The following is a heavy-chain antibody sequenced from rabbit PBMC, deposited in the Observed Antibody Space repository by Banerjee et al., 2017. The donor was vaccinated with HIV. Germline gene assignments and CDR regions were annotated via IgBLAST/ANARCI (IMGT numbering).Heavy chain of an antibody. V-gene: IGHV1S45*01. CDR3: ARSPFNL. J-gene: IGHJ4*01. CDR1: GFSFNSSYY. Sequence: QEQLVESGGGLVQPEGSLTLTCTASGFSFNSSYYMCWVRQAPGKGLEWIGCIDVGSSGSTYYASWAKGRFTISKTSSTTVTLQMTSLTVADTATYFCARSPFNLWGQGTLVTVS. CDR2: IDVGSSGST.